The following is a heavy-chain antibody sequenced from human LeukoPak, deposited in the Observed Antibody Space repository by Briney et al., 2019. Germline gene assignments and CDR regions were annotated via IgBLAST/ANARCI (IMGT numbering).Heavy chain of an antibody. CDR1: GYTFTGYY. D-gene: IGHD3-9*01. J-gene: IGHJ4*02. V-gene: IGHV1-2*02. CDR3: ARDPQPYYDILTGYAHYFDY. CDR2: INPNSGGT. Sequence: GASVKVSCTASGYTFTGYYMHWVRQAPGQGLEWMGWINPNSGGTNYAQKFQSRVTMTRDTSISTAYMELSSLRSDDTAVYYCARDPQPYYDILTGYAHYFDYWGQGTLVTVSS.